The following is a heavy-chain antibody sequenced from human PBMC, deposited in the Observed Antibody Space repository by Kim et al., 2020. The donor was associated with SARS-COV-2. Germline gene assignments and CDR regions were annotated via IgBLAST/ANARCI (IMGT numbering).Heavy chain of an antibody. J-gene: IGHJ4*02. CDR3: VGGAGWLPDY. D-gene: IGHD5-12*01. Sequence: GSTKYNPSLKGRVTISLDTSKNQFSLKLSPATAADTAVYYCVGGAGWLPDYWGQGTLVTVSS. V-gene: IGHV4-59*09. CDR2: GST.